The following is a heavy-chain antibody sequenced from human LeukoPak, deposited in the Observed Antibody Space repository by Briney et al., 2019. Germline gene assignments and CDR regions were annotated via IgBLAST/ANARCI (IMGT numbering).Heavy chain of an antibody. J-gene: IGHJ4*02. CDR3: ATEGGAVVVPAALNYFDY. V-gene: IGHV3-48*01. D-gene: IGHD2-2*01. CDR2: ISSSSSTI. CDR1: GFTFSSYS. Sequence: GGSLRLSCAASGFTFSSYSMNWVRQAPGKGLEWVSYISSSSSTIYYADSVKGRFTISRDNAKNSLYLQMNSLRAEDTAVYYCATEGGAVVVPAALNYFDYWGQGTLVTVSS.